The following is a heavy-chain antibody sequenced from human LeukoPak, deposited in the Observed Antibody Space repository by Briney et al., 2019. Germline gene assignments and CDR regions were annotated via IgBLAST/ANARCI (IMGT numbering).Heavy chain of an antibody. CDR3: ARGRRGLDY. J-gene: IGHJ4*02. CDR2: IKQDGSEK. D-gene: IGHD3-10*01. V-gene: IGHV3-7*01. CDR1: GFTFSRYG. Sequence: GGSLRLSCAASGFTFSRYGMHWIRQAPGKGLEWVANIKQDGSEKYYVDSVKGRFTISRDNAKNSLYLQMNSLRAEDTAVYYCARGRRGLDYWGQGTLVTVSS.